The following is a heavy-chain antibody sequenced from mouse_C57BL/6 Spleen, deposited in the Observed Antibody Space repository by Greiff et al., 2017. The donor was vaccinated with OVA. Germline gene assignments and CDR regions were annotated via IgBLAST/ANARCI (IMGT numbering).Heavy chain of an antibody. Sequence: EVKVVESEGGLVQPGSSMKLSCTASGFTFSDYYMAWVRQVPEKGLEWVANINYDGSSTYYLDSLKSRFIISRDNTKKTLYLQMSSLRSEDTALYYCARHGSNYGYFDVWGTGTTVTVSS. CDR1: GFTFSDYY. CDR2: INYDGSST. CDR3: ARHGSNYGYFDV. J-gene: IGHJ1*03. V-gene: IGHV5-16*02. D-gene: IGHD2-5*01.